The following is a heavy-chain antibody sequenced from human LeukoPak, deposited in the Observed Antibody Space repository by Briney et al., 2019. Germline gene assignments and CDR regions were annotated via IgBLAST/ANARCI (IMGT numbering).Heavy chain of an antibody. J-gene: IGHJ4*02. V-gene: IGHV3-30*02. D-gene: IGHD6-19*01. CDR3: AKDFHLAVAGTYFDY. Sequence: GGPLRLSCAASGFTFSSYEMNWVRQAPGKGLEGVAFIRYDGSNKYYADSVKARFTISRDNSKNTLYLQMNSLRAEDTAVYYCAKDFHLAVAGTYFDYWGQGTLVTVSS. CDR2: IRYDGSNK. CDR1: GFTFSSYE.